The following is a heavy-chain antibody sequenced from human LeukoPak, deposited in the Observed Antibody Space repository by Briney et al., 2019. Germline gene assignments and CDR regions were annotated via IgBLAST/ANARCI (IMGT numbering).Heavy chain of an antibody. CDR2: MNPNSGNT. D-gene: IGHD4-17*01. CDR3: ASGALYGEGSLDY. V-gene: IGHV1-8*01. Sequence: VASVTVSCKASGYTFTSYDINWVRQATGQGLEWMGWMNPNSGNTGYAQKFQGRVTMTRNTSISTAYMELSSLRSEDTAVYYCASGALYGEGSLDYWGQGTLVTVSS. CDR1: GYTFTSYD. J-gene: IGHJ4*02.